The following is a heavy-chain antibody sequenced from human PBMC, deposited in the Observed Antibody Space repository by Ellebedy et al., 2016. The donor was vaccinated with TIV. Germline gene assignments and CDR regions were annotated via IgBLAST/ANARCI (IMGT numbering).Heavy chain of an antibody. V-gene: IGHV1-2*02. Sequence: AASVKVSCKTSGYTFTGYYMHWVRQAPGQGLEWMGWINPNNGGTNYAQKFQGRVTMTRDTSISTAYMELTSLKSDDTAVYYCARVVAALQHAFAIWGQGTMVTVSS. CDR1: GYTFTGYY. J-gene: IGHJ3*02. CDR2: INPNNGGT. CDR3: ARVVAALQHAFAI. D-gene: IGHD6-25*01.